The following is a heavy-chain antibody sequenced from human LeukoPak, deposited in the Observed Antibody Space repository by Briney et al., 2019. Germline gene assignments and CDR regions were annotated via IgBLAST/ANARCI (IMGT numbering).Heavy chain of an antibody. Sequence: ETLSLTCTVSGYSISSGYFWGWIRQPPGKGLEWVSGISGGGVNTVYADSMKGRFTISRDNSQNVVYLQMNSLRAEDTAVYYCAKDQGSGSGYYSWGYFDYWGQGTLVTVSS. V-gene: IGHV3-23*01. J-gene: IGHJ4*02. CDR3: AKDQGSGSGYYSWGYFDY. CDR1: GYSISSGY. D-gene: IGHD3-10*01. CDR2: ISGGGVNT.